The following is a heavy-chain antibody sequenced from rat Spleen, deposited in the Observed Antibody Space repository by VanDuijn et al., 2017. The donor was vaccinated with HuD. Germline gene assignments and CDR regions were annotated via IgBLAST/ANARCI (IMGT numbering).Heavy chain of an antibody. Sequence: QVQLKESGPGLVQPSETLSLTCTVSGFSLTSYSVSWVRQPSGKGPEWMGRMWYDGDTAYNSLLKSRLSISRDTSKSKVFLKMNSLQTEDTATYYCARVGGYVMDAWGQGASVTVSS. V-gene: IGHV2-34*01. CDR2: MWYDGDT. CDR3: ARVGGYVMDA. J-gene: IGHJ4*01. CDR1: GFSLTSYS.